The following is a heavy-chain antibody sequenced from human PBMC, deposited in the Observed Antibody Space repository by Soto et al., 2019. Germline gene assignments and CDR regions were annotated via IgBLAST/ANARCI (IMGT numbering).Heavy chain of an antibody. D-gene: IGHD3-22*01. J-gene: IGHJ1*01. CDR1: GFTVSSNY. V-gene: IGHV3-53*01. CDR3: ARDRVESGYPEYFQH. Sequence: EVQLVESGGGLIQPGGSLRLSCAASGFTVSSNYMSWVRQAPGKGLEWVSVIYSGGSTYYADSVQGRFTISRDNSKNTLCLQMNSLRAEDTAVYYCARDRVESGYPEYFQHWGQGTLVTVSS. CDR2: IYSGGST.